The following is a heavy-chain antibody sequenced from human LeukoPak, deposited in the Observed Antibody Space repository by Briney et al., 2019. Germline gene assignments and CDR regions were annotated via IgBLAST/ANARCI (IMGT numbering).Heavy chain of an antibody. D-gene: IGHD1-7*01. V-gene: IGHV4-39*01. CDR2: IYYSGST. CDR3: ARHPWDHTGTTDY. CDR1: GFTFSSYSMN. J-gene: IGHJ4*02. Sequence: GSLRLSCAASGFTFSSYSMNWVRQAPGKGLEWIGSIYYSGSTYYNPSLKSRVTISVDTSKNQFSLKLSSVTAADTAVYYCARHPWDHTGTTDYWGQGTLVTVSS.